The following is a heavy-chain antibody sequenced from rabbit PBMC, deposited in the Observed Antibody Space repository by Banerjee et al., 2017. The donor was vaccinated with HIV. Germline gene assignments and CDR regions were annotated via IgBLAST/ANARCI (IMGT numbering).Heavy chain of an antibody. Sequence: LEESGGDLVKPGASLTLTCTASGFSFSSSYYMCWVRQAPGKGLEWIGTIYDISSGSTYYASWAKGRFTISKTSSTTLTLQMTSLTAADTATYFCARRGSDWGDDLWGPVTLVTVS. CDR3: ARRGSDWGDDL. J-gene: IGHJ4*01. CDR2: IYDISSGST. D-gene: IGHD4-1*01. CDR1: GFSFSSSYY. V-gene: IGHV1S40*01.